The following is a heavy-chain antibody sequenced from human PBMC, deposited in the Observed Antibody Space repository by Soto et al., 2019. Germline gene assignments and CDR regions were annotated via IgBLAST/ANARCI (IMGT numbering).Heavy chain of an antibody. CDR2: ISYDGSNK. J-gene: IGHJ6*02. CDR3: AKEYCSSTSCYVYYYYGMDV. V-gene: IGHV3-30*18. CDR1: GFTFSDYG. Sequence: PGGSLRLSCAVSGFTFSDYGMHWVRQAPGKGLEWVAVISYDGSNKYYADSVKGRFTISRDNSKNTLYLQMNSLRAEDTAVYYCAKEYCSSTSCYVYYYYGMDVWGQGTTVTVSS. D-gene: IGHD2-2*01.